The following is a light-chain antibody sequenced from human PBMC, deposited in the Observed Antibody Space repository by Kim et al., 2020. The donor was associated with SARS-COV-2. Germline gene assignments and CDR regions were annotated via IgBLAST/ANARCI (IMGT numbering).Light chain of an antibody. J-gene: IGKJ1*01. CDR3: QQYNSYPWT. Sequence: ASVGDRVIISCRASQGISSWLAWYQQKPEKAPRSLIYAASSLQSVVPSRFSGSASGTNFTLTISSLQPEDLATYYCQQYNSYPWTFGQGTKVDIK. V-gene: IGKV1D-16*01. CDR1: QGISSW. CDR2: AAS.